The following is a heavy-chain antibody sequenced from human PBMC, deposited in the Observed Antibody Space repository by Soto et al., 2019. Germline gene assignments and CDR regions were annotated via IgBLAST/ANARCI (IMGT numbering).Heavy chain of an antibody. Sequence: QLQLQESGPRLVKPSETLSLNCTVSGGSIRGYYWTWIRQSPGRGLEWLGFISDRGKTDCDASLKCRLAISLDTSRSQFSLRLTSVTAAYTALYYCARGRAIYGEWDYYDNWGQGALVTVSS. CDR1: GGSIRGYY. CDR2: ISDRGKT. V-gene: IGHV4-59*01. CDR3: ARGRAIYGEWDYYDN. J-gene: IGHJ4*02. D-gene: IGHD1-26*01.